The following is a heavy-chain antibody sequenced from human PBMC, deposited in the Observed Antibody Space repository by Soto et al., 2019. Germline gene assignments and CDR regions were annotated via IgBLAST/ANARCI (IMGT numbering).Heavy chain of an antibody. V-gene: IGHV4-31*02. D-gene: IGHD4-17*01. CDR2: IYYSGST. CDR3: ARGYGLPTLYWYFDL. J-gene: IGHJ2*01. Sequence: DLAWIGYIYYSGSTYYNPSLKSRVTISVDTSKNQFSLKLSSVTAADTAVYYCARGYGLPTLYWYFDLWGRGTLVTVSS.